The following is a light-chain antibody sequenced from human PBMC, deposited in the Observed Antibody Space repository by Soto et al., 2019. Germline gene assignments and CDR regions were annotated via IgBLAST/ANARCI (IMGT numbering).Light chain of an antibody. CDR1: QSVLYRSNNKNH. V-gene: IGKV4-1*01. CDR3: YQYFSTPLT. J-gene: IGKJ4*01. CDR2: WAS. Sequence: DIVMTQSPDSLAVSLGERATINCKSSQSVLYRSNNKNHLAWYQQKPGQPPKLVIYWASTRDSGLPDRFSGSGSGTDSTLTISRLQAEDVAVYYCYQYFSTPLTLGGGTKVEIK.